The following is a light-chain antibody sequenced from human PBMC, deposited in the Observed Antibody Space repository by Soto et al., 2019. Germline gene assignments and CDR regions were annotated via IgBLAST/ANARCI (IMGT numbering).Light chain of an antibody. J-gene: IGLJ2*01. CDR3: SSYTTSSTVI. CDR2: AVS. CDR1: SSDVGDHNY. V-gene: IGLV2-14*03. Sequence: QSALTQPASVSGSPGQSITISCTGTSSDVGDHNYVSWYQQQPGKVPKLMIYAVSNRPSGVSNRFSGSKSGNTASLTISGLQAEDEADYYCSSYTTSSTVIFGGGTKLTVL.